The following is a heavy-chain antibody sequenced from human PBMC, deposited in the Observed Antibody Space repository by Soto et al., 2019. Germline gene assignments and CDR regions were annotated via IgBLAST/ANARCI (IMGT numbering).Heavy chain of an antibody. CDR3: ARGRAYYDFWSGYYGYGLDY. J-gene: IGHJ4*02. Sequence: PSETLSLTCTVSGGSISRGDYYWSWIRQPPGKGLEWIGYIYYSGSTYYNPSLKSRVTISVDTSKNQFSLKLSSVTAADTAVYYCARGRAYYDFWSGYYGYGLDYWGQGTLVTVSS. CDR1: GGSISRGDYY. V-gene: IGHV4-30-4*01. CDR2: IYYSGST. D-gene: IGHD3-3*01.